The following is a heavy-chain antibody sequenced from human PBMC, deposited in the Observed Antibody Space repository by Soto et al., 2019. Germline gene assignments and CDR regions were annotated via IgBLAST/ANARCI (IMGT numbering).Heavy chain of an antibody. CDR2: IIPIFGTA. V-gene: IGHV1-69*01. Sequence: QVQLVQSGAEVKKPGSSVKVSCKASGGTFSSYAISWVRQAPGQGLEWMGGIIPIFGTANYAQKFQGRVTITADESTSTAYMELSSLRYEDTAVYYCASAIFGVVIIHAYYGMDVWGQGTTVTVSS. J-gene: IGHJ6*02. D-gene: IGHD3-3*01. CDR1: GGTFSSYA. CDR3: ASAIFGVVIIHAYYGMDV.